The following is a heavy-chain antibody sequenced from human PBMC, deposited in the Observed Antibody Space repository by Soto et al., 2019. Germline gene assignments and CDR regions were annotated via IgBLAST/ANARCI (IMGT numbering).Heavy chain of an antibody. V-gene: IGHV3-64*01. D-gene: IGHD1-26*01. CDR3: ARGQTWAHFDY. CDR2: ISPDGGST. Sequence: EVQLVESGGGLVQPGGSLRLSCAASGFTFSSYAMHWVRQAPGKGLEYVSAISPDGGSTYHANSVKGRFTISRDNSKSPVYLQMGSLRAEDLAVYYCARGQTWAHFDYWGQGTLVTVSS. CDR1: GFTFSSYA. J-gene: IGHJ4*02.